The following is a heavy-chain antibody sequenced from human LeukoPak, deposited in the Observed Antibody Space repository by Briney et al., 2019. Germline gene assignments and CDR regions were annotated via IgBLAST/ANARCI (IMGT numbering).Heavy chain of an antibody. J-gene: IGHJ6*03. Sequence: SETLSLTCTVSGGSISSHYWSWIRQPPGKGLEWIGYIYYSGSTNYNPSLKSRVTISVDTSKNQFSLQRSSVTAADTAVYYCARVTVYYMDVWGKETTVTVSS. D-gene: IGHD4-17*01. CDR2: IYYSGST. CDR3: ARVTVYYMDV. V-gene: IGHV4-59*11. CDR1: GGSISSHY.